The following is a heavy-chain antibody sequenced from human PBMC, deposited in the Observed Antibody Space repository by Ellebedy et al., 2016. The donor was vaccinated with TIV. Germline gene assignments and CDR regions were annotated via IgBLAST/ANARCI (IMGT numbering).Heavy chain of an antibody. D-gene: IGHD2-2*01. CDR2: IRSKAHSYAT. CDR1: GFTFSDSH. V-gene: IGHV3-73*01. CDR3: ARQTDSCHDY. Sequence: GGSLRLXCAASGFTFSDSHMHWVRKASGKGLEWVGHIRSKAHSYATAYAASVNGRFTISRDDSKNMAYLQMNSLKTEDTAVYYCARQTDSCHDYWGQGTLVTVSS. J-gene: IGHJ4*02.